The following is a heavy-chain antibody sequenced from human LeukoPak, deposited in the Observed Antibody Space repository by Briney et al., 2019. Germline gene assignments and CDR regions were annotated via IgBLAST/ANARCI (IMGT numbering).Heavy chain of an antibody. Sequence: SETLSLTCAVYGGSFSGYYWSWIRQPPGKGLEWIGEINHSGSTNYNPSLKSRVTISVDTSKNQFSLKLSSVTAADTAVYYCARQGGPRNSYGYSGPDYWGQGTLVTVSS. CDR3: ARQGGPRNSYGYSGPDY. V-gene: IGHV4-34*01. D-gene: IGHD5-18*01. J-gene: IGHJ4*02. CDR1: GGSFSGYY. CDR2: INHSGST.